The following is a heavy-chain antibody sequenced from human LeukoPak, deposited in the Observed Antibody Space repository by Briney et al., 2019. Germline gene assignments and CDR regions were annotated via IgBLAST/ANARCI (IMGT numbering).Heavy chain of an antibody. CDR2: IYHSGST. CDR3: ARGSASYYFDY. D-gene: IGHD2-15*01. Sequence: SQTLSLTCAVSGGSISSGGYSWSWIRQPPGKGLEWIGYIYHSGSTYYNPSLKSRVTISVDRSKNQFSLKLSSVTAADTAVYYCARGSASYYFDYWGQGTLVTVSS. V-gene: IGHV4-30-2*01. CDR1: GGSISSGGYS. J-gene: IGHJ4*02.